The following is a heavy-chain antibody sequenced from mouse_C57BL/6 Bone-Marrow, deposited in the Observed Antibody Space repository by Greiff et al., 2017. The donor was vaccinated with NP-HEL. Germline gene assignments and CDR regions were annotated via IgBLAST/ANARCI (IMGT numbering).Heavy chain of an antibody. CDR1: GYTFTSYW. J-gene: IGHJ3*01. Sequence: QVHVKQPGAELVKPGASVKMSCKASGYTFTSYWITWVKQRPGQGLEWIGDIYPGSGSTNYNEKFKSKATLTVDTSSSTAYMQLSSLTSEDSAVYYCARDSSYLAWFAYWGRGTLVTVSA. V-gene: IGHV1-55*01. CDR2: IYPGSGST. CDR3: ARDSSYLAWFAY. D-gene: IGHD1-1*01.